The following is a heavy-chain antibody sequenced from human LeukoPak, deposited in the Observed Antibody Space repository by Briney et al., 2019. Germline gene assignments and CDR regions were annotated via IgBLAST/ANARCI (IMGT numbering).Heavy chain of an antibody. CDR3: ARVGGGYYFDY. CDR1: GFTVSSNY. CDR2: IYSGGST. J-gene: IGHJ4*02. D-gene: IGHD3-16*01. Sequence: GGSLRLSCAASGFTVSSNYMSWVRQAPGKGLEWVSVIYSGGSTYYADSVRGRFTISRDNSKNTLYLQMNSLRAEDTAVYYCARVGGGYYFDYWGQGTLVTASS. V-gene: IGHV3-53*01.